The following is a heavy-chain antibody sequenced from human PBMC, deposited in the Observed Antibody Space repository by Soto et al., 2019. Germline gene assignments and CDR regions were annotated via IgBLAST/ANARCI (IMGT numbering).Heavy chain of an antibody. V-gene: IGHV4-31*03. CDR1: CGSISSGGYY. CDR2: IYYSGST. J-gene: IGHJ6*03. D-gene: IGHD5-12*01. Sequence: SETLSLTCTVSCGSISSGGYYWSWIRQHPGKGLEWIGYIYYSGSTYYNPSLKSRVTISVDTSKNQFSLKLSSVTAADTAVYYCARVRKDKEWLRNLYYYYMDVWGKGTTVTVSS. CDR3: ARVRKDKEWLRNLYYYYMDV.